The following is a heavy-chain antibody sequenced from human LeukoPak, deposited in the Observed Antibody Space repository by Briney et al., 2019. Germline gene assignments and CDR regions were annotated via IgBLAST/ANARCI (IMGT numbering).Heavy chain of an antibody. CDR3: ARGWDYDSGGRPTAYVY. V-gene: IGHV1-69*13. Sequence: ASVKVSCKASGGTFSSYAISWVRQAPGQGLEWMGGIIPIFGTANYAQKSQGRVTITADESTSTAYMELSSLRSEDTAIYYCARGWDYDSGGRPTAYVYWGQGTLVSVSS. J-gene: IGHJ4*02. D-gene: IGHD3-22*01. CDR1: GGTFSSYA. CDR2: IIPIFGTA.